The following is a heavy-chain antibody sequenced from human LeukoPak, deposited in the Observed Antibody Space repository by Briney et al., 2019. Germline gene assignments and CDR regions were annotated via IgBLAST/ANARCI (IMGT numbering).Heavy chain of an antibody. CDR3: AMQYYYDSSGYESAFDI. CDR2: ISGGGGST. CDR1: GFTFDDYA. V-gene: IGHV3-43*02. Sequence: GGSLRLSCAASGFTFDDYAMHWVRQAPGKGLEWVSLISGGGGSTYYADSVKGRFTISRDNSKNSLYLQMNSQRTEDTALYYCAMQYYYDSSGYESAFDIWGQGTMVTVSS. D-gene: IGHD3-22*01. J-gene: IGHJ3*02.